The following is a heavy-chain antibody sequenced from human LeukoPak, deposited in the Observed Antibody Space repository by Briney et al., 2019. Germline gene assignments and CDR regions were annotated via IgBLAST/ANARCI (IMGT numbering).Heavy chain of an antibody. CDR1: GFTFSSYS. Sequence: PGGSLRLSCAASGFTFSSYSMNWVRQAPGKGLEWVSYISSSSSTIYYADSVKGRFTISRDNAKNSLYLQMNSLRVEDTAVYYCAKAPRFGDHATEYYYYYMHVWGKGTTVTVSS. D-gene: IGHD3-16*01. CDR3: AKAPRFGDHATEYYYYYMHV. J-gene: IGHJ6*03. V-gene: IGHV3-48*01. CDR2: ISSSSSTI.